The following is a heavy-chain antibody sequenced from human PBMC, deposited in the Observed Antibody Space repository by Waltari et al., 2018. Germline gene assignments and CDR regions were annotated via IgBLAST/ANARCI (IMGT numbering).Heavy chain of an antibody. CDR1: GFTFSTYY. CDR2: ISSGSGFI. J-gene: IGHJ4*02. CDR3: VRAGHLDC. Sequence: EVQLVESGGGLVHPGGSLRLSCAASGFTFSTYYMNWVRQAPGKGLGWVSSISSGSGFIYYADSVKGRFTISRDNAKDSLYLQMNSLRDEDTALYYCVRAGHLDCWGQGTLVTVSS. V-gene: IGHV3-48*02.